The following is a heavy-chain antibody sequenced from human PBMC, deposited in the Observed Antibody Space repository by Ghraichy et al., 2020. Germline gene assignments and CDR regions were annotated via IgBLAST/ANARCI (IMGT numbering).Heavy chain of an antibody. Sequence: ASVKVSCKASGYTFTSYAMHWVRQAPGQRLEWMGWINAGKGNTKYSQKFQGRVTITRDTSASTAYMELSSLRSEDTAVYYCARESIAAAVDWFDPWGQGTLVTVSS. CDR2: INAGKGNT. CDR1: GYTFTSYA. V-gene: IGHV1-3*01. J-gene: IGHJ5*02. D-gene: IGHD6-13*01. CDR3: ARESIAAAVDWFDP.